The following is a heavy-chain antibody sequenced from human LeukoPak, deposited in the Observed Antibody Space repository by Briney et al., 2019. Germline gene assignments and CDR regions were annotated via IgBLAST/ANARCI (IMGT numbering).Heavy chain of an antibody. Sequence: SETLSLTCAVYGGSFSGYYWSWIRQPPGKGLEWIGEINHSGSTNYNPSLKSRVTISVDTSKNQFSLKLSSVTAADTAVYYCHIVVVPAAMSPFDYWGQGTLVTVSS. J-gene: IGHJ4*02. V-gene: IGHV4-34*01. CDR2: INHSGST. CDR1: GGSFSGYY. CDR3: HIVVVPAAMSPFDY. D-gene: IGHD2-2*01.